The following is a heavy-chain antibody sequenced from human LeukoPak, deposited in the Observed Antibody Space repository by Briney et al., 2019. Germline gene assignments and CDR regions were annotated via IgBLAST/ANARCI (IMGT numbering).Heavy chain of an antibody. V-gene: IGHV4-59*08. CDR1: GVSIGTYY. CDR2: IYYSGST. D-gene: IGHD3-10*01. Sequence: SETLSLTCTVSGVSIGTYYWSWIRQPPGKGLEWIGYIYYSGSTNYNPSLKSRVTISVDTSKNQFSLKLSSVTAADTAVYYCARGATYYYGSGSYSFESWGQGTLVTVSS. CDR3: ARGATYYYGSGSYSFES. J-gene: IGHJ4*02.